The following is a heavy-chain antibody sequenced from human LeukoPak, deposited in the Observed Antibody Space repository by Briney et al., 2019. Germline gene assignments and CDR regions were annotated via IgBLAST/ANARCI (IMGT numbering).Heavy chain of an antibody. Sequence: SETLSLTCTVSGGSISSGSYYWSWIRQPAGKGLEWIGRIYTSGSTNYNPSLKSRVTISVDTSKNQFSLKLSSVTAADTAIYFCARGGYSGYDYREWGQGTLVTVSS. J-gene: IGHJ4*02. V-gene: IGHV4-61*02. D-gene: IGHD5-12*01. CDR2: IYTSGST. CDR1: GGSISSGSYY. CDR3: ARGGYSGYDYRE.